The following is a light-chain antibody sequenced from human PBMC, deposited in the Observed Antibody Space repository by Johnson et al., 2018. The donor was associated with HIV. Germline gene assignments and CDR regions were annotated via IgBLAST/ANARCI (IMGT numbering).Light chain of an antibody. V-gene: IGLV1-51*02. CDR1: SSNIGNNY. J-gene: IGLJ1*01. Sequence: QSVLTQPPSVSAAPGQKVTISCSASSSNIGNNYVSWYQQLPGTAPKLLIYENNKRPSGIPDRFSGSKSGTSATLGITGLPTGDEADYYCGTWDSSLSAGVFGTGTKVTVL. CDR2: ENN. CDR3: GTWDSSLSAGV.